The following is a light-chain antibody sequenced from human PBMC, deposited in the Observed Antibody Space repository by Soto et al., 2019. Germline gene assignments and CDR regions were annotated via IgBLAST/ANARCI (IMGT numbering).Light chain of an antibody. J-gene: IGKJ1*01. CDR2: GAS. CDR3: LQYNNWWT. CDR1: QSVSNN. Sequence: EIVMTQSPATLSVSPGERATLSCRASQSVSNNLAWYQKKPGQAPRLLIYGASTRATCIPARFSGSGSGTDFTLTISSLQSEDFADYYYLQYNNWWTVGQATKVESK. V-gene: IGKV3-15*01.